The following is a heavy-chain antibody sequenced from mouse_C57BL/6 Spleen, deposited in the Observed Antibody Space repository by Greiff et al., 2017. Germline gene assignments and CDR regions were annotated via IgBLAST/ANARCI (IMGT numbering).Heavy chain of an antibody. CDR3: AKFGDHGFAY. V-gene: IGHV1-4*01. D-gene: IGHD3-1*01. CDR2: INPSSGYT. CDR1: GYTFTSYT. J-gene: IGHJ3*01. Sequence: VQLQQSGAELARPGASVKMSCKASGYTFTSYTMHWVKQRPGQGLEWIGYINPSSGYTKYNQKFKDKATLTADKSSSTAYMQLSSLTSEDSADYYFAKFGDHGFAYWGQGTLVTVSA.